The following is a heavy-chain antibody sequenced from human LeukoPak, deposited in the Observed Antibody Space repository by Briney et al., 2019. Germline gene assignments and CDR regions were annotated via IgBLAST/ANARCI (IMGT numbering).Heavy chain of an antibody. CDR3: AKCGNSGCHLIDY. CDR1: GFTFSSYS. CDR2: ISGRTGAT. J-gene: IGHJ4*02. V-gene: IGHV3-23*01. D-gene: IGHD5-12*01. Sequence: PGGSLRLSCEASGFTFSSYSMNWVRQAPGKGLEWVSAISGRTGATYYADSEKGRFTISRDNSKSTLYLQMDSLRAEDTAVYYCAKCGNSGCHLIDYWGQGTLVTVSS.